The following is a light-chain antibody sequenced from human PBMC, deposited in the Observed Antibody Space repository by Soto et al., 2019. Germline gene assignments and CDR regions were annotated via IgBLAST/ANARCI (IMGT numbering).Light chain of an antibody. Sequence: EIVMTQSPATLSVSPGERATLSCRASQSVSSNLAWYQQKPGQAPRLLIYGASTRATGIPARFSGSGSGTEFTLTISSMQSEDFAVDYCQQYNNWPPATCGQGTKVEIK. CDR1: QSVSSN. V-gene: IGKV3-15*01. CDR2: GAS. J-gene: IGKJ1*01. CDR3: QQYNNWPPAT.